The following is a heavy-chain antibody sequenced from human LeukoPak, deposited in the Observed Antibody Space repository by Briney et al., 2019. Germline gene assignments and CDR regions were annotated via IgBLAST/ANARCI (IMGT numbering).Heavy chain of an antibody. CDR2: IIPIFGTA. CDR1: GGTFSSYA. D-gene: IGHD3-10*01. Sequence: SVKVSCKASGGTFSSYAISWVRQAPGQGLEWMGGIIPIFGTANYAQKFQGRVTITADESTSTAYMELSSLRSEDTAVYYCARVVGFGELLPYDAFDIWGQGTMVTVSS. J-gene: IGHJ3*02. CDR3: ARVVGFGELLPYDAFDI. V-gene: IGHV1-69*13.